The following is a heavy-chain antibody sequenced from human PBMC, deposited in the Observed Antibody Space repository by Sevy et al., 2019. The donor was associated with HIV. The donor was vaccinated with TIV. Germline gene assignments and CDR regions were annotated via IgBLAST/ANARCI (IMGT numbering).Heavy chain of an antibody. CDR1: GYSFTSYW. J-gene: IGHJ5*02. V-gene: IGHV5-51*01. Sequence: GEALKISCKGSGYSFTSYWIGWVRQMPGKGLEWMGIIYPGDSDTRYSPSFQGQVTISADKSISTAYLQWSSLKASDTAMYYCARRDSITMIGGWFDPWGQGTLVTVSS. CDR3: ARRDSITMIGGWFDP. CDR2: IYPGDSDT. D-gene: IGHD3-10*02.